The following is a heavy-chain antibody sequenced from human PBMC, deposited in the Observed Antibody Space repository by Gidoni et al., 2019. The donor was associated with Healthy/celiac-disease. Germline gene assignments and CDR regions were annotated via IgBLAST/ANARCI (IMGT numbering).Heavy chain of an antibody. D-gene: IGHD2-15*01. CDR1: GGTFSSSA. V-gene: IGHV1-69*01. J-gene: IGHJ6*03. Sequence: QVQLVQSGAEVKKPGSSVKVSCKASGGTFSSSALSWVRQAPGQGREWMGGIIPIFGTANYAQKVQGRVTITADESTSTAYMELSSLRSEDTAVYYCARELGVVAATAVYYYYMDVWGKGTTVTVSS. CDR3: ARELGVVAATAVYYYYMDV. CDR2: IIPIFGTA.